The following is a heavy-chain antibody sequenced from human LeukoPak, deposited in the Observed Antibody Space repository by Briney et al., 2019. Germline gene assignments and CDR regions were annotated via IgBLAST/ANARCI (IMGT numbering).Heavy chain of an antibody. J-gene: IGHJ4*02. Sequence: GGSLRLSCAASGFTFSSYGMHWVRQAPGKGLEWVAFIRYDGSNKYYADSVKGRFTISRGNSKNTLYLQMNSLRAEDTAVYYCAKLFGSWSCSGGSCYLDYWGQGTLVTVSS. V-gene: IGHV3-30*02. CDR2: IRYDGSNK. CDR3: AKLFGSWSCSGGSCYLDY. CDR1: GFTFSSYG. D-gene: IGHD2-15*01.